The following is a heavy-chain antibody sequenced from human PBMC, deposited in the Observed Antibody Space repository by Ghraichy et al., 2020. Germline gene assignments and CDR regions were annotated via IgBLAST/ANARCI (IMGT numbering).Heavy chain of an antibody. CDR2: IWYDGSNK. D-gene: IGHD3-3*01. J-gene: IGHJ4*02. CDR1: GFTFSSYG. CDR3: ARAGSGPGIDY. V-gene: IGHV3-33*01. Sequence: GGSLRLSCAASGFTFSSYGMHWVRQAPGKGLEWVAVIWYDGSNKYYADSVKGRFTISRDNSKNTLYLQMNSLRAEDTAVYYCARAGSGPGIDYWGQGTLVTVSS.